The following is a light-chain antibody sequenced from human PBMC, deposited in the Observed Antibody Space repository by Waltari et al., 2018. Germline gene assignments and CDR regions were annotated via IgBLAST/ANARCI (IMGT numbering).Light chain of an antibody. CDR2: EVN. J-gene: IGLJ1*01. Sequence: QSALTQPASVSGSPGQSITISCTGTSRHVCTSNSVSWYQQHPGKGPKLILYEVNKRSSGVSNRVSGSKSGNTASLTISGLQTEDEADYYCSSYTGWVYVFGSGTKVTVL. V-gene: IGLV2-14*02. CDR1: SRHVCTSNS. CDR3: SSYTGWVYV.